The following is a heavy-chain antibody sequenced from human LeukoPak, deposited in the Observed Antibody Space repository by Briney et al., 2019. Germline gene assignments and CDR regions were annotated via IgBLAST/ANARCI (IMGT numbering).Heavy chain of an antibody. V-gene: IGHV3-33*06. CDR2: IWNDGSDR. CDR1: GFTFSHYA. CDR3: AKDAERGFDFSNSLQS. J-gene: IGHJ4*02. Sequence: PGGSLRLSCTTSGFTFSHYAMHWVRQAPGTGLEWVAVIWNDGSDRYYGDSVKGRFTISRDNSKKTVYLQLSSLRVEDTAVYYCAKDAERGFDFSNSLQSWGQGTLVTVSS. D-gene: IGHD4-11*01.